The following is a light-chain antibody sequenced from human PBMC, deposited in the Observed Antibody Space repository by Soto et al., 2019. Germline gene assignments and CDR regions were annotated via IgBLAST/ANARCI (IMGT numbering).Light chain of an antibody. V-gene: IGLV2-14*03. CDR2: DVT. Sequence: QSALTQPASVSGSPGQSITFSCTGTSSDVGIYNSVSWYQQHPGKAPKLIIYDVTNRPSGVSNRFSGSKSGNTASLTISGLHAEDEADYYCSSYTSSSSWVFGGGTKLTVL. CDR1: SSDVGIYNS. CDR3: SSYTSSSSWV. J-gene: IGLJ3*02.